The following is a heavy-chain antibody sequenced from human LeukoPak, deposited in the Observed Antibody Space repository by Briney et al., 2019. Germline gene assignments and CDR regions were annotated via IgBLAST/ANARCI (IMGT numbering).Heavy chain of an antibody. V-gene: IGHV4-34*01. CDR2: INHSGST. D-gene: IGHD1-26*01. J-gene: IGHJ4*02. CDR3: ARHRRGSYYDY. Sequence: SETLSLTCAVYGGSFSGYYWSWIRQPPGKGLEWIGEINHSGSTNYNPSLKSRVTISVDTSKNQFSLKLSSVTAADTAVYYCARHRRGSYYDYWGQGTLVTVSS. CDR1: GGSFSGYY.